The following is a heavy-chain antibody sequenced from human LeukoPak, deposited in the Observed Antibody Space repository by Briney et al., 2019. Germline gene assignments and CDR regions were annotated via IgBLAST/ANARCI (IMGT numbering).Heavy chain of an antibody. CDR1: GFTFSHYP. Sequence: GGSLLLSCAASGFTFSHYPMHWVRQAPGKGLEWLAVISYDSNYRYYADSVKGRFTISRGNSNNTLYLQIDSLRPEDTAMYFCARDRRYYFDYWGQGTLVTVSS. J-gene: IGHJ4*02. CDR3: ARDRRYYFDY. V-gene: IGHV3-30*01. CDR2: ISYDSNYR.